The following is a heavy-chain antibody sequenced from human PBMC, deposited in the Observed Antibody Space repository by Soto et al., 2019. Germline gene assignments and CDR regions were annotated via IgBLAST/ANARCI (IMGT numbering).Heavy chain of an antibody. CDR1: GDSISPYY. V-gene: IGHV4-4*08. J-gene: IGHJ6*03. CDR3: ARRVDFPHCMDV. D-gene: IGHD5-12*01. Sequence: QVQLQESGPGLVKPSETLSLTCTVSGDSISPYYWTWIRQPPGKGLEFIGCVHASGTSTYNPSLESRVTMSVDTSKNHFSLRLQSVIAADTAVYYCARRVDFPHCMDVWGKGTTVTVSS. CDR2: VHASGTS.